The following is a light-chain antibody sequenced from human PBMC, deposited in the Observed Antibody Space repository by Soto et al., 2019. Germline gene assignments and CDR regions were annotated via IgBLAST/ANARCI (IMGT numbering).Light chain of an antibody. V-gene: IGKV3-20*01. CDR3: QQYGSSWT. J-gene: IGKJ1*01. CDR2: GAS. Sequence: EIVLTQSPATLSLSPGERATLSCRASQSVSSYLAWYQQKPGQAPRLLIYGASSRATGIPDRFSGSGSGTDFTFTISRLEPEDFAVYYCQQYGSSWTFGQGTKVDIK. CDR1: QSVSSY.